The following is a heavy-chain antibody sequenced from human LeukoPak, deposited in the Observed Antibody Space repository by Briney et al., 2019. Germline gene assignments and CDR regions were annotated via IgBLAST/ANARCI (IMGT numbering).Heavy chain of an antibody. CDR3: ASGQKLGF. Sequence: GGSLRLSCAASGFTFSSYWKSWVRQAPGKGLEWVANIKQDGSDKYYVDSVKGRFTISRDNAKNSLYLQMNSLRAEDTAVYYCASGQKLGFWGQGTLVTVSS. V-gene: IGHV3-7*01. CDR2: IKQDGSDK. D-gene: IGHD6-13*01. CDR1: GFTFSSYW. J-gene: IGHJ4*02.